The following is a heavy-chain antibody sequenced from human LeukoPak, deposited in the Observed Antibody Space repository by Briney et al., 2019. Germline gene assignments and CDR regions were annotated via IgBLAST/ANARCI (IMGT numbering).Heavy chain of an antibody. Sequence: GGSLRLSCAASGFTFSSYAVSWVRQAPGKGLEWVSGISGSGGSTYYADSVKGRFTISRDNSKNTLYLQMNSLRTEDTAVYYCAKTPKIRVVSNFDYWGQGTLVTVSS. V-gene: IGHV3-23*01. D-gene: IGHD5/OR15-5a*01. CDR1: GFTFSSYA. J-gene: IGHJ4*02. CDR3: AKTPKIRVVSNFDY. CDR2: ISGSGGST.